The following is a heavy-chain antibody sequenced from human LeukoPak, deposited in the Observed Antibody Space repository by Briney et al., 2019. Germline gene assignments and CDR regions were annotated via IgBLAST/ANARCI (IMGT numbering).Heavy chain of an antibody. V-gene: IGHV1-18*01. CDR1: GYTFTSYG. Sequence: ASVKVSCKASGYTFTSYGISWVRQAPGQGLEWMGWISAYNGNTNYAQKLQGRVTMTTDTSTSTAYMELRSLRSDDTAVYYCASLNYDFWSGWFDPWGQGTLVTVSS. D-gene: IGHD3-3*01. CDR2: ISAYNGNT. CDR3: ASLNYDFWSGWFDP. J-gene: IGHJ5*02.